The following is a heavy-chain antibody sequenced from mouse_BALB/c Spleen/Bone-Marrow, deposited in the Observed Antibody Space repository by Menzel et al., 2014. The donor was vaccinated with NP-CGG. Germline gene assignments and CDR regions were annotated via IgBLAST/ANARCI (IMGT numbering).Heavy chain of an antibody. CDR3: AREGRGYYGSSGAAMDY. CDR2: IWAGGST. V-gene: IGHV2-9*02. CDR1: GFSLTSYG. D-gene: IGHD1-1*01. J-gene: IGHJ4*01. Sequence: VKVVESGPGLVAPSQSLSIRCTVSGFSLTSYGVHWVRQPPGQGLEWLGVIWAGGSTNYNSALMSRLSINKDNSKSQVFLKMNSLQTDDTAMYYCAREGRGYYGSSGAAMDYWGQGTTVTVSS.